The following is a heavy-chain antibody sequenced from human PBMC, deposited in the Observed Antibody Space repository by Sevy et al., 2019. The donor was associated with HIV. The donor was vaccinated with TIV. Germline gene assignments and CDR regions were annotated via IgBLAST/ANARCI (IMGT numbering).Heavy chain of an antibody. CDR2: IKSEIDGGAI. V-gene: IGHV3-15*01. J-gene: IGHJ6*02. CDR1: GFTFSSAW. Sequence: GGSLRLSCAASGFTFSSAWMSWVRQAPGKGLEWVGRIKSEIDGGAIDYAAPVKGRFSISRGDSKNTVYLQMNSLKTEDTAVYYCITVPGYRGYDEDVINYYYYGMDVWGQGTTVTVFS. D-gene: IGHD5-12*01. CDR3: ITVPGYRGYDEDVINYYYYGMDV.